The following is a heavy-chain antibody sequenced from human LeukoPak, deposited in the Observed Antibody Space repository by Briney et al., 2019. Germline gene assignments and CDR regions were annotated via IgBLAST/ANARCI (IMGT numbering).Heavy chain of an antibody. CDR2: IYSGGST. CDR3: AKTSRMLWDAFDI. V-gene: IGHV3-66*01. J-gene: IGHJ3*02. D-gene: IGHD2-8*01. Sequence: PGGSLRLSCAASGFTVSSNYMSWVRQAPGKGLEWVSVIYSGGSTYYADSVKGRFTISRDNSKNTLYLQMNSLRAEDTAVYYCAKTSRMLWDAFDIWGQGTMVTVSS. CDR1: GFTVSSNY.